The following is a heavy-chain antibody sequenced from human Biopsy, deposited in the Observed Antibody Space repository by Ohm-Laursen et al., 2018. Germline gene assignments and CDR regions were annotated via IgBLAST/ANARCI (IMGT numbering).Heavy chain of an antibody. CDR1: GFTFDDCA. CDR2: ITWNSGSI. CDR3: AKDLGQVTAAIGY. D-gene: IGHD2-21*02. Sequence: SLRLSCAASGFTFDDCAMHWVRQAPGKGLEWVSGITWNSGSIGYADSVKGRFSIFRDNAKHSLYLQMNSLRAEDTALYYCAKDLGQVTAAIGYWGQGTLATVSS. J-gene: IGHJ4*02. V-gene: IGHV3-9*01.